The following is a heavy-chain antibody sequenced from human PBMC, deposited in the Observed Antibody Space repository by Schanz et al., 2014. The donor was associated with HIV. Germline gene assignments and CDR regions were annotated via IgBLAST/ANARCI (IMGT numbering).Heavy chain of an antibody. CDR1: GFTFNNYA. J-gene: IGHJ6*02. D-gene: IGHD3-22*01. Sequence: VQLLDSGGGLVQPGGSLRLSCVASGFTFNNYAMTWVRQAPGKGLEWVAVISYDGSNKKYADSVKGRFTISRDNSKNTLYLQMKSLRPEDTAVYYCAKDRNYYDSRFLGKGNYYYYYGMDVWGQGTTVTVSS. CDR2: ISYDGSNK. V-gene: IGHV3-30*18. CDR3: AKDRNYYDSRFLGKGNYYYYYGMDV.